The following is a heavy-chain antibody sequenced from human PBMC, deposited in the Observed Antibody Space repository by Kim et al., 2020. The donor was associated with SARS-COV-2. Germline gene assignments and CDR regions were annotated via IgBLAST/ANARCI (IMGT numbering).Heavy chain of an antibody. CDR2: ISYDGSNK. D-gene: IGHD2-2*01. V-gene: IGHV3-30-3*01. CDR3: ARDGGDIVVVPAGHFDY. CDR1: GFTFSSYA. J-gene: IGHJ4*02. Sequence: GGSLRLSCAASGFTFSSYAMHWVRQAPGKGLEWVAVISYDGSNKYYADSVKGRFTISRDNSKNTLYLQMNSLRAEDTAVYYCARDGGDIVVVPAGHFDYWGQGTLVTVSS.